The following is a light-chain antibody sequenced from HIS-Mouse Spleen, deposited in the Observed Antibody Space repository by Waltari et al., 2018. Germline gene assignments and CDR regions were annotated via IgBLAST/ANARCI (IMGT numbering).Light chain of an antibody. CDR1: SSDVGGYNY. J-gene: IGLJ2*01. CDR3: SSYTSSSTEV. Sequence: QSALPQPASVSGSPGQSITISCPGTSSDVGGYNYVSWYQQHPGKAPKLMIYDVSNRPSGVSNRFSGSKSGNTASLTISGLQAEDEADYYCSSYTSSSTEVFGGGTKLTVL. CDR2: DVS. V-gene: IGLV2-14*03.